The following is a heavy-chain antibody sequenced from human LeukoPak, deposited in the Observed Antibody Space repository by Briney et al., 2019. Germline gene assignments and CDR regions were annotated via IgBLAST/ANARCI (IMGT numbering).Heavy chain of an antibody. CDR1: GYTFADYY. Sequence: ASVKVSCKTFGYTFADYYLHWVRQAPGQGLEWMGWMNPTSGRSNYAQKFQGRVTMTRDTSISTAYMELSRLRSDDTAVYYCARGSPDYYDSSGYYSGYWGQGTLVTVSS. D-gene: IGHD3-22*01. CDR3: ARGSPDYYDSSGYYSGY. V-gene: IGHV1-2*02. J-gene: IGHJ4*02. CDR2: MNPTSGRS.